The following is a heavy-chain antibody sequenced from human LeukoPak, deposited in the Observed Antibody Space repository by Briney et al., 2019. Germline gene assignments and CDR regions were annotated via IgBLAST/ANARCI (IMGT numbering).Heavy chain of an antibody. Sequence: PGGSLRLSCAASGFTFSTYWMSWVRQAPGKGLEWVATVSVTGVNTYYADSVKGRFTISRDNSKNTLYLQMHSLRAEDTAVYYCAKDREMYSKDFDYWGQGTLVTVSS. CDR3: AKDREMYSKDFDY. J-gene: IGHJ4*02. D-gene: IGHD6-13*01. CDR1: GFTFSTYW. V-gene: IGHV3-23*01. CDR2: VSVTGVNT.